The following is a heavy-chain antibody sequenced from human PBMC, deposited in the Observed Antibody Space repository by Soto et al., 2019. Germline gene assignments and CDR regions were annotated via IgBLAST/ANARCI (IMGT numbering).Heavy chain of an antibody. V-gene: IGHV3-13*01. D-gene: IGHD3-9*01. CDR2: ICTAGGT. CDR1: GSTFRTYD. Sequence: EVQLVESGGGLVQPGGSLRLSCAVSGSTFRTYDMHWVRQPTGKGLEWVSAICTAGGTYYSDSVKGRFTISRDNAKNSLYLQMNSLTPGDTAMYYCAREVADKVSADWSLDLWGRGTLVTVSS. CDR3: AREVADKVSADWSLDL. J-gene: IGHJ2*01.